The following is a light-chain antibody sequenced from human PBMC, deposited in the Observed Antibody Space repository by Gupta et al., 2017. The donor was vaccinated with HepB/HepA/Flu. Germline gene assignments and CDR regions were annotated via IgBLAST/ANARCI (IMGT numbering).Light chain of an antibody. CDR2: RKN. CDR1: SIDDVGKVG. J-gene: IGLJ3*02. Sequence: QAGLHQPPSVAKDLRQTATLTCTGNSIDDVGKVGVTWQQHHQAHPPKLLSYRKNNRPSGISERFSASRSGNTASLVITGLQPEDEADYYCSTWDSILSAWVFGGGTKLTVL. CDR3: STWDSILSAWV. V-gene: IGLV10-54*04.